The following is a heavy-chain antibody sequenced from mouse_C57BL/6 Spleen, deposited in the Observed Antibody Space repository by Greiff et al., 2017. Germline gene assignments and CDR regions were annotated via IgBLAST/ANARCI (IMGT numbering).Heavy chain of an antibody. CDR1: GYAFSSSW. J-gene: IGHJ1*03. Sequence: VKLVESGPELVKPGASVKISCKASGYAFSSSWMNWVKQRPGKGLEWIGRIYPGDGDTNYNGKFKGKATLTADKSSSTAYMQLSSLTSEDSAVYFCAATDGNYWYFDVWGTGTTVTVSS. CDR3: AATDGNYWYFDV. V-gene: IGHV1-82*01. CDR2: IYPGDGDT. D-gene: IGHD2-1*01.